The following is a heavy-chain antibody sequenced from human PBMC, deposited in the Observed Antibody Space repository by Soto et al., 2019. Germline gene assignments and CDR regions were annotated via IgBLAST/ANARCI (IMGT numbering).Heavy chain of an antibody. J-gene: IGHJ4*02. CDR1: GFIFADYT. D-gene: IGHD5-12*01. CDR2: ITWDGGST. CDR3: AKGQPDIVSPIDY. Sequence: PGGSLRLSCEGSGFIFADYTMHWVRQAPGKGLEWVSLITWDGGSTYYAASAQGRFTISRDNNKQSLYLQMNSLRTEDTAIYYCAKGQPDIVSPIDYWGQGALVTVSS. V-gene: IGHV3-43*01.